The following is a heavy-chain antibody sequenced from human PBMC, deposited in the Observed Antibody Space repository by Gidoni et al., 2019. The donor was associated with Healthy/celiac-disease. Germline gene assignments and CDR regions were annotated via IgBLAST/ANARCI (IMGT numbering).Heavy chain of an antibody. D-gene: IGHD3-22*01. Sequence: QVQLQESGPGLVTPSETLSLTCTVSGGSISSYYWSWIRQPPGKGLEWIGYIYYSGSTNYNPSLKSRVTISVDTSKNQFSLKLSSVTAADTAVYYCARHLGGYYDSSGYSLDYWGQGTLVTVSS. V-gene: IGHV4-59*08. J-gene: IGHJ4*02. CDR1: GGSISSYY. CDR3: ARHLGGYYDSSGYSLDY. CDR2: IYYSGST.